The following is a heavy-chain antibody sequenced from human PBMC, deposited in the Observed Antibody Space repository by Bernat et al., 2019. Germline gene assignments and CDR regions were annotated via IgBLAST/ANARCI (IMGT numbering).Heavy chain of an antibody. V-gene: IGHV3-9*01. CDR2: ISWNSGNI. CDR1: GFTFDDYA. Sequence: EVQLVESGGGLVQPGRSLRLSCAASGFTFDDYAMHWVRQAPGKGLGWVSGISWNSGNIGYADSVKGRFTISRDNAKNSLYLQMNSLRAEDTALYYCAKGRNYGDSNFDYWGQGTLVTVSS. J-gene: IGHJ4*02. D-gene: IGHD4-17*01. CDR3: AKGRNYGDSNFDY.